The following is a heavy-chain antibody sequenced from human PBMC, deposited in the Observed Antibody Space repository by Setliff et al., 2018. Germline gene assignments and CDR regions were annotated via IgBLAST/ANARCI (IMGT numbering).Heavy chain of an antibody. CDR1: GYNLDDFG. CDR2: IRPYIGHT. Sequence: GASVKVSCKASGYNLDDFGINWLRQAPGQGLEWMGWIRPYIGHTIYAQKFQGRVTMTTDAPTSTAYMELTSLRHDDTAVYYCARVVAHTHFYARGDYYFDGWDIWGQGAKVTV. V-gene: IGHV1-18*01. J-gene: IGHJ3*02. CDR3: ARVVAHTHFYARGDYYFDGWDI. D-gene: IGHD3-22*01.